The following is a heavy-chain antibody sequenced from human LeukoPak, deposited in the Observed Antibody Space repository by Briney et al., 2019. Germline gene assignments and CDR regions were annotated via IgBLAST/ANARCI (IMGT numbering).Heavy chain of an antibody. J-gene: IGHJ4*02. CDR2: IYSGGTI. Sequence: GGSLRLSCAVSGFTFDDHGMSWVRQAPGKGLEWVALIYSGGTIFYGDSVKGRFTISRDDSKNTLYVQMNSLRAEDTAVYYCARRYCSGDTCYFFDFWGQGTLVTVSS. V-gene: IGHV3-20*04. D-gene: IGHD2-15*01. CDR3: ARRYCSGDTCYFFDF. CDR1: GFTFDDHG.